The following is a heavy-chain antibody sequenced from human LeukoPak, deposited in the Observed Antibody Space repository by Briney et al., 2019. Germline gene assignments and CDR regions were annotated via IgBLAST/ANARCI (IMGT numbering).Heavy chain of an antibody. D-gene: IGHD6-19*01. J-gene: IGHJ5*01. CDR1: DDSVSSSRYY. CDR3: AREGGRQWLVSGALDS. V-gene: IGHV4-61*01. CDR2: IYPGSA. Sequence: SETLSLTCTVSDDSVSSSRYYWTWIRQPPGKGLEWIGDIYPGSAAYNPSLESRVTLSMDTSKNQYSLKMTSVTAADTAVYYCAREGGRQWLVSGALDSWGQGTLVTVSS.